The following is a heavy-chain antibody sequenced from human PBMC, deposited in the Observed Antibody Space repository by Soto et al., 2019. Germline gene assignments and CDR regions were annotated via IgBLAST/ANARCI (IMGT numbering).Heavy chain of an antibody. D-gene: IGHD1-26*01. Sequence: GESLKISCKGSGYSFTSYWIGWVRQMPGKGLEWMGIIYPGDSDTRYSPSFQGQVTISADKSVSTAYLQWSSLKASDTAMYYCARPGLMGATGRPHYFDYWGQGTLVTVSS. CDR3: ARPGLMGATGRPHYFDY. J-gene: IGHJ4*02. CDR2: IYPGDSDT. V-gene: IGHV5-51*01. CDR1: GYSFTSYW.